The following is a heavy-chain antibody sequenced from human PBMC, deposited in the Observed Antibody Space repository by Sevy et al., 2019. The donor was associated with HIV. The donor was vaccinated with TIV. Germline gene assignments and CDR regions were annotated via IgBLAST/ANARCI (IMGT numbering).Heavy chain of an antibody. V-gene: IGHV4-59*01. Sequence: SETLSLTCTVSGGSISGYYWSWIRQPPGKGLEWIGYIYYSGSTNYNPSLKSRVTISVDTSKTQFSLKLGSVTAADTAVYYCARYYAYYYYMDVWGKGTTVTVSS. CDR2: IYYSGST. CDR3: ARYYAYYYYMDV. CDR1: GGSISGYY. D-gene: IGHD3-10*01. J-gene: IGHJ6*03.